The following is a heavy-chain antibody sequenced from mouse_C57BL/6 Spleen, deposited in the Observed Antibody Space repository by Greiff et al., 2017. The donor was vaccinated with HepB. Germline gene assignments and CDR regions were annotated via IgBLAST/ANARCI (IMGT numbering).Heavy chain of an antibody. CDR2: IHPNSGST. V-gene: IGHV1-64*01. CDR3: ARGGYGNYAFAY. J-gene: IGHJ3*01. D-gene: IGHD2-1*01. CDR1: GYTFTSYW. Sequence: VQLQQSGAELVKPGASVKLSCKASGYTFTSYWMHWVKQRPGQGLEWIGMIHPNSGSTNYNEKFKSKATLTVDKSSSTAYMQLSSLTSEDSAVYYCARGGYGNYAFAYWGQGTLVTVSA.